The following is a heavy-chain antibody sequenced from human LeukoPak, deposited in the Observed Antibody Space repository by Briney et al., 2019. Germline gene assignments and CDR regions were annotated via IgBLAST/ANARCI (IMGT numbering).Heavy chain of an antibody. CDR1: GGSISSYY. V-gene: IGHV4-59*01. D-gene: IGHD3-22*01. J-gene: IGHJ4*02. CDR2: IYYSGST. Sequence: SETLSLTCTVSGGSISSYYWSWIRQPPWKGLEWIGYIYYSGSTNYNPSLKSRVTISVDTSKNQFSLKLSSVTAADTAVYYCARGTFRYYYDSSGYYYDYWGQGTLVTVSS. CDR3: ARGTFRYYYDSSGYYYDY.